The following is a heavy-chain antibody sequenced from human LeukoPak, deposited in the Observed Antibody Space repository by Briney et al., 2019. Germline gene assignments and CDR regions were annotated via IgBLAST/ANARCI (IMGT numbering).Heavy chain of an antibody. CDR3: ARDRAPYYYDSSGSDY. J-gene: IGHJ4*02. D-gene: IGHD3-22*01. CDR1: GGTFSSYA. Sequence: ASVKVSCKASGGTFSSYAISWVRQAPGQGLEWMGRIIPILGIASYAQKFQGRVTITADKSTSTAYMELSSLRSEDTAVYYCARDRAPYYYDSSGSDYWGQGTLVTVSS. CDR2: IIPILGIA. V-gene: IGHV1-69*04.